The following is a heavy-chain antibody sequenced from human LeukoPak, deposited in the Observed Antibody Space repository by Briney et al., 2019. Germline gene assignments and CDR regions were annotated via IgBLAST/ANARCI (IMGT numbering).Heavy chain of an antibody. J-gene: IGHJ4*02. Sequence: GASVKVSCKASGGTFSSYAISWVRQAPGQGLEWMGRIIPIFGTANYAQKFQGRVTITTDESTSTAYMELSSLRSEDTAVYCCASYPSGNAEIGWGQGTLVTVSS. CDR2: IIPIFGTA. D-gene: IGHD1-26*01. V-gene: IGHV1-69*05. CDR3: ASYPSGNAEIG. CDR1: GGTFSSYA.